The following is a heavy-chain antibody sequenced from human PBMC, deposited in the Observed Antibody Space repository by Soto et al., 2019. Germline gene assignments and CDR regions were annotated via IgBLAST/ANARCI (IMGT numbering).Heavy chain of an antibody. CDR2: IYWDDDK. D-gene: IGHD2-21*02. CDR3: IQSRCGGDCLQSYASHYYYGMDV. CDR1: GFSLSTSGVG. J-gene: IGHJ6*02. Sequence: QITLKESGPTLVKPTQTLTLTCTFSGFSLSTSGVGVGWIRQPPGKALEWLARIYWDDDKRYSPCLSSRLTINKDTSKTHVVLTMTNMDPVDTTTYYCIQSRCGGDCLQSYASHYYYGMDVWGQGTTVTVSS. V-gene: IGHV2-5*02.